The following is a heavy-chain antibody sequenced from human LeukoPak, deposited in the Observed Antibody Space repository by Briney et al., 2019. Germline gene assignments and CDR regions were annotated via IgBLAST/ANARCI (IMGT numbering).Heavy chain of an antibody. CDR1: GFTFSSYA. CDR2: ISSNGGST. CDR3: ARPYYYDGSGYYRY. V-gene: IGHV3-64*01. D-gene: IGHD3-22*01. J-gene: IGHJ4*02. Sequence: GGSLRLSCAASGFTFSSYAMHWVRQAPGKGLEYVSAISSNGGSTYYANSVKGRFTISRDNSKNTLYLQMGSLRAEDMAVYYCARPYYYDGSGYYRYWGQGTLVTVSS.